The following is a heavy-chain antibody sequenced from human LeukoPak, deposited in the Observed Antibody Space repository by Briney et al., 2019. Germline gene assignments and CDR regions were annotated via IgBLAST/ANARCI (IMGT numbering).Heavy chain of an antibody. CDR3: ARDKKSTGKHYYYGMDV. J-gene: IGHJ6*04. D-gene: IGHD1-1*01. Sequence: PSETLSLTCAVYGGSFSGYYWSWIRQPPGKGLEWIGEINHSGSTNYNPSLKSRVTISVDTSKNQFSLKLSSVTAADTAVYYCARDKKSTGKHYYYGMDVWGKGTTVTVSS. CDR1: GGSFSGYY. V-gene: IGHV4-34*01. CDR2: INHSGST.